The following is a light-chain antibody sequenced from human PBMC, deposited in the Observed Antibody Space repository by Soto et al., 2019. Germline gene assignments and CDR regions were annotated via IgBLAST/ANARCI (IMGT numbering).Light chain of an antibody. CDR1: QNINSN. V-gene: IGKV3D-15*01. CDR3: QQYKDWPPLT. Sequence: EILMTKSPLTLSVSPGEGATLSCRASQNINSNLAWYQQRSGQAPRVLSYGASSRASGIPDRFSGSGSGTDFTLTINRLEPDDFAVYYCQQYKDWPPLTFGGGTRVESK. J-gene: IGKJ4*01. CDR2: GAS.